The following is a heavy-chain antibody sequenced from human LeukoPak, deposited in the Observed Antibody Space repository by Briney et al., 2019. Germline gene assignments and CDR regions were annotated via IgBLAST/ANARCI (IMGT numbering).Heavy chain of an antibody. D-gene: IGHD3-9*01. V-gene: IGHV1-18*01. CDR3: ARPHLTRGEGVWFGP. Sequence: GASVKVSCKASGYTFTSYGISWVRQAPGQGLEWMGWISAYNGNTNYAQKFQGRVTMTRDTSISTAYMELSRLRSGDTAVYYCARPHLTRGEGVWFGPWGQGTLVTVSS. CDR2: ISAYNGNT. CDR1: GYTFTSYG. J-gene: IGHJ5*02.